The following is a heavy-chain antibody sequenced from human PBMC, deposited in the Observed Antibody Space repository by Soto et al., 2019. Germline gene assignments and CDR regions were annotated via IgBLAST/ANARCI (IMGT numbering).Heavy chain of an antibody. D-gene: IGHD3-10*01. CDR2: IIPIFGTA. V-gene: IGHV1-69*01. Sequence: QVQLVQSGAEVKKPGSSVKVSCKASGSTFSSYAISWVRQAPGQGLEWMGGIIPIFGTANYAQKFQGRVTITADESTSTAYMELSSLRSEDTAVYYCARGTIITMVRGANRGGYFDYWGQGTLVTVSS. J-gene: IGHJ4*02. CDR3: ARGTIITMVRGANRGGYFDY. CDR1: GSTFSSYA.